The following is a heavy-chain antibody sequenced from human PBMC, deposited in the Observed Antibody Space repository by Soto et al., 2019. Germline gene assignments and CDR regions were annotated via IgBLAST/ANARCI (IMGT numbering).Heavy chain of an antibody. Sequence: ASVKVSCKASGYTFTSYGISWARQAPGQGLEWMGWISTYNGRTAYVENLQGRVTMTTDTSTSTAYMELRSLRSDDTAIYYCARDEEYNSGPLPPDYWGQGTLVTVSS. CDR2: ISTYNGRT. D-gene: IGHD6-19*01. CDR3: ARDEEYNSGPLPPDY. J-gene: IGHJ4*02. V-gene: IGHV1-18*01. CDR1: GYTFTSYG.